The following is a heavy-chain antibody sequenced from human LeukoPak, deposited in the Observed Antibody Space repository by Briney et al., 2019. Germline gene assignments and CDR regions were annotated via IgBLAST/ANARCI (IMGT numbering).Heavy chain of an antibody. CDR3: ARSTRGRWFDP. CDR2: IYYSGST. J-gene: IGHJ5*02. CDR1: GGSISSYY. Sequence: SETLSLTCTVSGGSISSYYWSWIRQPPGKGLEWIGNIYYSGSTNYNPSLKSRVTISVGTSKNQFSLKLNSVTAADTAVYYCARSTRGRWFDPWGQGTLVTVSS. V-gene: IGHV4-59*08. D-gene: IGHD2-2*01.